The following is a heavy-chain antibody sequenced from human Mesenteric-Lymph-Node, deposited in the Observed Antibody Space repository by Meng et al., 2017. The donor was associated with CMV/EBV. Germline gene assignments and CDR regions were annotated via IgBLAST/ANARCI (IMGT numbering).Heavy chain of an antibody. CDR2: LYYGGNT. D-gene: IGHD5-12*01. J-gene: IGHJ6*02. V-gene: IGHV4-39*07. CDR1: GVSISGTSYY. Sequence: SETLSLTCTVSGVSISGTSYYWGWIRQSPAKGLEWIGSLYYGGNTYYNPSLKSRVTISVDTSKNQFSLKLSSVTAADTAVYYCARDPWLRSYGMDVWGQGTTVTVSS. CDR3: ARDPWLRSYGMDV.